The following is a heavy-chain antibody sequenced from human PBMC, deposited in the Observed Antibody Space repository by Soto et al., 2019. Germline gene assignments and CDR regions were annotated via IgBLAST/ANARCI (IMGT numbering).Heavy chain of an antibody. Sequence: QVQLVQSGAEVKKPGTSVKVSCKASGYTFTSYDSNWVRQATGQGLEWMGWMNPNSGNTAYAQKFLGRVTMTRNTSISTAYMELSSLRSEDTALYYCARERTRGFDPWGQGTLVTVSS. CDR1: GYTFTSYD. CDR3: ARERTRGFDP. V-gene: IGHV1-8*01. J-gene: IGHJ5*02. CDR2: MNPNSGNT.